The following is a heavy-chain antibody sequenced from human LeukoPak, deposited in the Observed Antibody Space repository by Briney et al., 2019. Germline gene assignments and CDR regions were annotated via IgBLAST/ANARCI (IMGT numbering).Heavy chain of an antibody. J-gene: IGHJ4*02. Sequence: GGSLRLSCAASGFTFSTYIMNWVRQTPGKGLEWVSSIGTSTSYIYYADSVKGRFTISRDNAKNSLYLQMNSLRAEDTALYYCARVFSRGFLEGPSDYWGQGTLVTVSS. CDR1: GFTFSTYI. CDR3: ARVFSRGFLEGPSDY. D-gene: IGHD3-3*01. V-gene: IGHV3-21*04. CDR2: IGTSTSYI.